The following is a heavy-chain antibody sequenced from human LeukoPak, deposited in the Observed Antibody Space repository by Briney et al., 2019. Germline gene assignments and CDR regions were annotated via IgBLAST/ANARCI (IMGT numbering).Heavy chain of an antibody. D-gene: IGHD6-13*01. CDR2: ISSTSSYT. CDR3: AKATNTATGTPTLAIDY. J-gene: IGHJ4*02. V-gene: IGHV3-11*05. CDR1: GFIFSDYY. Sequence: GGSLRLSCAASGFIFSDYYMSWIRQAPGKGLEWVSYISSTSSYTAYADSVKGRFTISRDNAKNSLYLQMNSLRAEDTAVYFCAKATNTATGTPTLAIDYWGQGALVTVSS.